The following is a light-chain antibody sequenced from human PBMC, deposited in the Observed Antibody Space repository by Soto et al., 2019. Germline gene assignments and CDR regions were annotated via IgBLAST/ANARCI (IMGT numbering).Light chain of an antibody. CDR2: GVX. J-gene: IGKJ1*01. CDR3: QQYNNWPPWT. CDR1: QIVSSY. V-gene: IGKV3-15*01. Sequence: EIEMADAPATLSVSPGEGSTFSCRASQIVSSYLALYLQKPGQAPMLLXXGVXTRANGVPVRFSGSGSGKEFTLTINSLQSEDFAVYYCQQYNNWPPWTFGQGTKVDIK.